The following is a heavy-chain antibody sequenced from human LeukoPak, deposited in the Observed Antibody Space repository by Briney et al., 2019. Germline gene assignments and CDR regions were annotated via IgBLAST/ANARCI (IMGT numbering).Heavy chain of an antibody. D-gene: IGHD1-26*01. J-gene: IGHJ4*02. Sequence: GGPLRLSCAASGFTVSGNSMSWVPQAPGKGLEWVSIIYGGGGTYHADSVKGRFTISRDSSKNTLYLQMNSMRAEDTAVYFCAKSGGGGALDYWGKGTLVTVSS. CDR1: GFTVSGNS. V-gene: IGHV3-53*01. CDR2: IYGGGGT. CDR3: AKSGGGGALDY.